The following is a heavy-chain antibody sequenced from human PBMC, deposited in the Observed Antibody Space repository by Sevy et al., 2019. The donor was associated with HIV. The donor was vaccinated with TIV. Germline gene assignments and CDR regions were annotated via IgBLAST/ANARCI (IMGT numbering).Heavy chain of an antibody. J-gene: IGHJ6*02. D-gene: IGHD6-19*01. CDR2: ISSYGNEA. Sequence: GGSLRLSCAASGFNFSNYVLHWVRQAPGKGLEWVTFISSYGNEADYVDSVKGRFTISRDDSKNTLYLQMNSLRPGDTALYYCARSILAVAGSYGMDVWGQGTTVTVSS. V-gene: IGHV3-30*03. CDR1: GFNFSNYV. CDR3: ARSILAVAGSYGMDV.